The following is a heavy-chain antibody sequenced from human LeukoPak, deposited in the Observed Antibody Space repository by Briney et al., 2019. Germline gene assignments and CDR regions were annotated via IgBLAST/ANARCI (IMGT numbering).Heavy chain of an antibody. CDR3: ARDKWEVFDY. J-gene: IGHJ4*02. CDR1: GYTFTSYA. D-gene: IGHD1-26*01. V-gene: IGHV1-3*01. Sequence: GASVKVSCKASGYTFTSYAIHWVRQAPGQRLEWMGWINAGYGNTQYSQKFQGRVTITRDTSASTAYMELSSLRSEDTAVYYCARDKWEVFDYWGQGTLVTVSS. CDR2: INAGYGNT.